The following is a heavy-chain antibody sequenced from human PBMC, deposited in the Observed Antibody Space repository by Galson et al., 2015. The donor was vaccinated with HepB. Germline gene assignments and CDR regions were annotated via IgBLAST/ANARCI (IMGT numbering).Heavy chain of an antibody. D-gene: IGHD2-21*01. V-gene: IGHV3-23*01. Sequence: SLRLSCAASGFTFSSHAMNWVRQAPGKGLEWVSGISNDGGGAKHADSVKGRFSISRDNSRNTLYLQMNTLRVEDTAVYYCATRDWGLVLGGWGQGSLVTVSS. CDR3: ATRDWGLVLGG. CDR1: GFTFSSHA. CDR2: ISNDGGGA. J-gene: IGHJ4*02.